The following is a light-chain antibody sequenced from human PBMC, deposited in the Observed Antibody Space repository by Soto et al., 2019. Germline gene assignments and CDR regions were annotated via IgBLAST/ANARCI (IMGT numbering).Light chain of an antibody. CDR2: DAS. J-gene: IGKJ1*01. CDR3: PQYHSYWT. Sequence: DLERTQYQCTLSASGGDRDTITCRASQNIRSRLAWFQQKPGKAPKLLIYDASSLESGVPQRFSGSGSGTEFTLTISSLHTDAFSPYYCPQYHSYWTFGQGTQVDI. V-gene: IGKV1-5*01. CDR1: QNIRSR.